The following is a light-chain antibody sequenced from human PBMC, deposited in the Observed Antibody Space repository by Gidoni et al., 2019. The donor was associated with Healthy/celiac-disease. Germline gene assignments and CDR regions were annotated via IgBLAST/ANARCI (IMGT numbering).Light chain of an antibody. CDR3: QQRSNWPYT. Sequence: EIALTQPPATLSLSPGERVTLSCRASHTVTTYLAWYQQKPGQAPRLLIYEASNRATGIPARFSGSGSGTDFTLTISSLEPEDFALYYCQQRSNWPYTFGQGSRVAIK. J-gene: IGKJ2*01. V-gene: IGKV3-11*01. CDR2: EAS. CDR1: HTVTTY.